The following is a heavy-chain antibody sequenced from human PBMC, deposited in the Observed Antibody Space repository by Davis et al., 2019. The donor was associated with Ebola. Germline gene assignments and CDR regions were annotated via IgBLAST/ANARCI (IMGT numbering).Heavy chain of an antibody. D-gene: IGHD3-22*01. CDR3: ARERRYDSGYFDY. V-gene: IGHV3-11*04. CDR1: GFTFSDYY. CDR2: ISSSGSTI. J-gene: IGHJ4*02. Sequence: PGGSLRLSCAASGFTFSDYYMSWIRQAPGKGLEWVSYISSSGSTIYYADSVKGRFTISRNNADNTLYLQMHSLRDEDTAVYYCARERRYDSGYFDYWGQGTLVTVSS.